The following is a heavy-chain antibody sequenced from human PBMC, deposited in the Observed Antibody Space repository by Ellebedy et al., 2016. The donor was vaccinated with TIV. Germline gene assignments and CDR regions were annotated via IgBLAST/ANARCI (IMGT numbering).Heavy chain of an antibody. J-gene: IGHJ4*02. V-gene: IGHV3-7*01. CDR1: GFSFSSYW. D-gene: IGHD1-20*01. Sequence: GESLKISXAASGFSFSSYWMSWVRQAPGTGLEWVANIKEDGSEKYYVDSVKGRFTISRDNAKNSVYLQMNSLRAEDTAVYYCARDLLHNWDEAPLFDYWGQGTLVTVSS. CDR2: IKEDGSEK. CDR3: ARDLLHNWDEAPLFDY.